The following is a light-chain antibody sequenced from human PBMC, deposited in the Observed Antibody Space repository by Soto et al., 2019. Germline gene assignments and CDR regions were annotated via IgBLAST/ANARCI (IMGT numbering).Light chain of an antibody. V-gene: IGKV1-5*03. CDR2: RAS. CDR1: QSVVNS. J-gene: IGKJ4*01. Sequence: DIQVTQSPSTMSAAVGDRVTITCRASQSVVNSLACYQQKLGKVPKFLIYRASNLGSGVPSRLIGSGSGTEFTLTSSNLQTEDYSTYYSQHWNSYPVTFGGGNQLETK. CDR3: QHWNSYPVT.